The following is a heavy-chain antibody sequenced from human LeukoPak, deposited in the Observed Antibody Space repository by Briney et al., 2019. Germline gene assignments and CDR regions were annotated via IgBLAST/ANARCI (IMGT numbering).Heavy chain of an antibody. Sequence: RTSETLSLTCAVSGVSISSYFWSWIRQPPGQGLEWIGYIYHSGSTNYNPSLKSRVNISMDTSKTQFSLKLSSVTAADTAVYYCARDPNLYGSGAFDYWGQGTLVIVSS. CDR1: GVSISSYF. CDR3: ARDPNLYGSGAFDY. D-gene: IGHD3-10*01. CDR2: IYHSGST. V-gene: IGHV4-59*12. J-gene: IGHJ4*02.